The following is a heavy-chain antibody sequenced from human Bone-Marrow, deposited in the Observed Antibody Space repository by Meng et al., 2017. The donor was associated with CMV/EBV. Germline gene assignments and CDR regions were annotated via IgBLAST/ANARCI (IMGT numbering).Heavy chain of an antibody. CDR2: MNPNSGNT. J-gene: IGHJ4*02. CDR3: ARGRGRPTIFGVGREYYIDY. Sequence: ASVKVSCTASGYTFTSYDINWVRQATGQGLEWMGWMNPNSGNTGYAQKFQGRVTMTRNTSISTAYMELSSLRSEDTAVYYCARGRGRPTIFGVGREYYIDYWGQGTLVTVSS. V-gene: IGHV1-8*01. D-gene: IGHD3-3*01. CDR1: GYTFTSYD.